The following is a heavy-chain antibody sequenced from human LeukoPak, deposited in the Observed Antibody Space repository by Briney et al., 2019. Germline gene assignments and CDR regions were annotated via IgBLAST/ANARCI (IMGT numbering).Heavy chain of an antibody. Sequence: GGSLRVSCAVSGLTVTDNYMSWVRQAPGKGLEWVSVIYPDGSTYHADSVKGRFTISRDNSKNTLFLQMNTLRADDTAVYHCARTNPVFGDYDYWGQRTLGTVSS. CDR1: GLTVTDNY. CDR2: IYPDGST. D-gene: IGHD3-10*01. V-gene: IGHV3-53*01. CDR3: ARTNPVFGDYDY. J-gene: IGHJ4*02.